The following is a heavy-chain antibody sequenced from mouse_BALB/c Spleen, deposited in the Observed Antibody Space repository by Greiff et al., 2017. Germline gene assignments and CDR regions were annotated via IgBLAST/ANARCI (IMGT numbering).Heavy chain of an antibody. CDR2: IWAGGST. CDR1: GFSLTSYG. CDR3: ARGGGMIKTEFDY. V-gene: IGHV2-9*02. J-gene: IGHJ2*01. Sequence: QVQLKESGPGLVAPSQTLSITCTASGFSLTSYGVHWVRQPPGKGLEWLGVIWAGGSTNYNSALMSRMSISKDNSKSQVFLKMNSLQTDDTAMYYCARGGGMIKTEFDYWGQGTTLTVSS. D-gene: IGHD2-4*01.